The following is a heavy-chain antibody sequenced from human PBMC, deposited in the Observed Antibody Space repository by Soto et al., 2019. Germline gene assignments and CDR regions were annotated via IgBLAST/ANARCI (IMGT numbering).Heavy chain of an antibody. CDR3: TTGSSLFTILGVVIIPDVGYSYMDV. CDR2: IKSKADGGTT. J-gene: IGHJ6*03. V-gene: IGHV3-15*01. CDR1: GFTFSNAW. Sequence: PGGSLRLSCVASGFTFSNAWMSWVRQAPGKGLEWVGRIKSKADGGTTDHAAPVKGRFTISRDDSKNTLYLQMDSLRTEDTAVYYCTTGSSLFTILGVVIIPDVGYSYMDVWGKGTTVTVSS. D-gene: IGHD3-3*01.